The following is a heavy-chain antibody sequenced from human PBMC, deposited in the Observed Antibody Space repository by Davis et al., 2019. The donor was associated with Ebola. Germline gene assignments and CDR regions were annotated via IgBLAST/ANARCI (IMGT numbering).Heavy chain of an antibody. CDR1: GGTFSSYA. V-gene: IGHV1-3*01. CDR2: INAGNGNT. D-gene: IGHD5-12*01. Sequence: ASVKVSCKASGGTFSSYAISWVRQAPGQRLEWMGWINAGNGNTKYSQKFQGRVTITRDTSASTAYMELSSLRSEDTAVYYCARGGGYSGYDLTLGYWGQGTLVTVSS. CDR3: ARGGGYSGYDLTLGY. J-gene: IGHJ4*02.